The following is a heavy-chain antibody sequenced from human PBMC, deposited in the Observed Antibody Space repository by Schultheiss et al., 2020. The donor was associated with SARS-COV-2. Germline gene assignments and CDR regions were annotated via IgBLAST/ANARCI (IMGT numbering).Heavy chain of an antibody. J-gene: IGHJ4*02. CDR1: GGTFSSYA. CDR3: ARAGYFYDSSGYYYFDY. CDR2: IIPIFGTA. D-gene: IGHD3-22*01. Sequence: SVKVSCKASGGTFSSYAISWVRQAPGQGLEWMGGIIPIFGTANYAQKFQGRVTMTTDTSTSTGYMELRSLRSDDTAVYYCARAGYFYDSSGYYYFDYWGQGTLVTVSS. V-gene: IGHV1-69*05.